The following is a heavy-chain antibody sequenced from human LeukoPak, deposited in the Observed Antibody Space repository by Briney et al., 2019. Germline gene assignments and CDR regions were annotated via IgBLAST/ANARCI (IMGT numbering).Heavy chain of an antibody. Sequence: GVSLRLSCAASGFTVSSNYMSWVRQAPGKGLEWCAVIYNGGSTYYADSVKGRFTISRDNSKNTLYLQMNSVRAEDTAVYYCARGYYDSSGYLRDWGEGTLVTVSS. D-gene: IGHD3-22*01. J-gene: IGHJ4*02. CDR1: GFTVSSNY. CDR3: ARGYYDSSGYLRD. V-gene: IGHV3-53*01. CDR2: IYNGGST.